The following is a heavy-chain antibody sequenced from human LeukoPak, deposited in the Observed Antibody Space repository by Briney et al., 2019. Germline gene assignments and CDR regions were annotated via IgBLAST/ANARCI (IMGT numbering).Heavy chain of an antibody. V-gene: IGHV3-7*01. Sequence: GGSLRLSCAASGFTFSSYWMGWVRQAPGKGLEWVANIKQDGSEKYYVDSVKGRFTISRDNAKNSLYLQMNSLRAEDTAVYYCARAPLHSSWYYFDYWGQGTLVTVSS. J-gene: IGHJ4*02. D-gene: IGHD6-13*01. CDR2: IKQDGSEK. CDR1: GFTFSSYW. CDR3: ARAPLHSSWYYFDY.